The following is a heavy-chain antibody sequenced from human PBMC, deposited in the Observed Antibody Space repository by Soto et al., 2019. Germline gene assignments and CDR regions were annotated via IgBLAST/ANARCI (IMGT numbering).Heavy chain of an antibody. J-gene: IGHJ4*02. Sequence: PGGSLRLSCAASGFTFSSYGIHWVRQAPGKGLEWVAVISYDGSNKYYADSVKGRFTISRDNSKNTLYLQMNSLRAEDTAVYYCAKSRDTIFGVVPFDYWGQGTLVTVSS. V-gene: IGHV3-30*18. CDR2: ISYDGSNK. D-gene: IGHD3-3*01. CDR1: GFTFSSYG. CDR3: AKSRDTIFGVVPFDY.